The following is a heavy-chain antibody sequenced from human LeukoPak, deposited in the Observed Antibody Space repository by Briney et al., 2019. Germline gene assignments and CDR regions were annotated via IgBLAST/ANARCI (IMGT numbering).Heavy chain of an antibody. CDR1: GGTFSSYA. CDR2: IIPIFGTA. Sequence: ASVKVSCKASGGTFSSYAISWVRQAPGQGLEWMGGIIPIFGTANYAQKFQGRVTITADESTSTAYMELSSLRSEDTAVYYCAGSEDGSGVQRTYYYYYYMDVWGKGTTVTISS. D-gene: IGHD3-10*01. V-gene: IGHV1-69*13. CDR3: AGSEDGSGVQRTYYYYYYMDV. J-gene: IGHJ6*03.